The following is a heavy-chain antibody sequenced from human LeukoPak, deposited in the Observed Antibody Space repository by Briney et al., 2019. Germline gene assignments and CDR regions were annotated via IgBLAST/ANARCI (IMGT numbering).Heavy chain of an antibody. Sequence: PGGSLRLSCAASGFTFSTYGMHWVRQAPGRGLEWVAFSRYDGDKKCYAESVRGRFTISRDNSNNTLYLQMNSLRPDETAVYYCAKEKGRPYDRAFDYWGQGTLVTVSS. D-gene: IGHD3-22*01. CDR3: AKEKGRPYDRAFDY. CDR1: GFTFSTYG. V-gene: IGHV3-30*02. CDR2: SRYDGDKK. J-gene: IGHJ4*01.